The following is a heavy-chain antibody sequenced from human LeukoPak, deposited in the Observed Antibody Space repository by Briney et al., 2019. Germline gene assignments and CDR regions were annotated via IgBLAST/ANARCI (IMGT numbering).Heavy chain of an antibody. CDR3: ATSRVFDH. Sequence: GGSLRLSCVASGFTFSDYFMSWMRQAPGKGLEWLSFVNSEGNNIYYADSVKGRFTISRDNARNTLYLEMNSLRMEDTAKYYCATSRVFDHWGQGTLVTVSS. CDR2: VNSEGNNI. J-gene: IGHJ4*02. V-gene: IGHV3-11*04. CDR1: GFTFSDYF.